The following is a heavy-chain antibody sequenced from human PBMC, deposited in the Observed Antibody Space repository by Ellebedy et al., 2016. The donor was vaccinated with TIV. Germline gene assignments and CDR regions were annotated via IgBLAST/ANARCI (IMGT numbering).Heavy chain of an antibody. J-gene: IGHJ5*02. CDR2: IYYSGST. CDR1: GGSISSGGYY. Sequence: SETLSLXXTVSGGSISSGGYYWSWIRQHPGTGLEWIGYIYYSGSTYYNPSLKSRVTISVDTSKNQFSLKLSSVTAADTAVYYCARYPIEAANRGGGPNWFEPWGQGTLVTVSS. V-gene: IGHV4-31*03. D-gene: IGHD6-13*01. CDR3: ARYPIEAANRGGGPNWFEP.